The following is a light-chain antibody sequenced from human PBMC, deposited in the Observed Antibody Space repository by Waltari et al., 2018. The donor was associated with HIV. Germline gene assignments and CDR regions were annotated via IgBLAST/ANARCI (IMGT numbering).Light chain of an antibody. CDR3: SSYTSSTTLV. V-gene: IGLV2-14*01. Sequence: QSALTQPASVSGSPGQSITISCPGTSSDVGGYNYVSWYQQHPGKAAKLMVYEVSQRPSVVSNRFSGSKSGNTASLTISGLQAEDEADYYCSSYTSSTTLVFGGGTKLTVL. CDR2: EVS. J-gene: IGLJ2*01. CDR1: SSDVGGYNY.